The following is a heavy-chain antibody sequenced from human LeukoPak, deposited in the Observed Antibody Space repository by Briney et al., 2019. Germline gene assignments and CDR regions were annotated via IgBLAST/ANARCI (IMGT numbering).Heavy chain of an antibody. Sequence: GGSLRLSCAASGFTFSSYSMNWVRQAPGKGLEWVSSISSSSYIYYADSVKGRFTISRDNAKNSLYLQMNSLRAEDTAVYYCATQVYEGRYYFDYWGQGTLVTVSS. J-gene: IGHJ4*02. CDR2: ISSSSYI. CDR1: GFTFSSYS. V-gene: IGHV3-21*01. CDR3: ATQVYEGRYYFDY. D-gene: IGHD3-16*01.